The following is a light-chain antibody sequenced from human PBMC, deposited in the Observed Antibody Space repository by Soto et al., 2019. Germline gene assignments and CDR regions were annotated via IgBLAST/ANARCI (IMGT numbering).Light chain of an antibody. CDR3: HQYDTIVQT. Sequence: EIVFTQSPGTLSFSPGERATLSCRASQSVRNSLLAWYQQKPGQPPRLLIYDASTRATATPERFSGSGSGTDFTLTISRLEPEDFAVYYCHQYDTIVQTLGQGTKVDNK. CDR1: QSVRNSL. V-gene: IGKV3-20*01. CDR2: DAS. J-gene: IGKJ1*01.